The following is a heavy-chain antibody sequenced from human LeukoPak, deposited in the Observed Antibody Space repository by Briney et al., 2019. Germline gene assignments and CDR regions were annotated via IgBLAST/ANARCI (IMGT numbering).Heavy chain of an antibody. D-gene: IGHD3-10*01. Sequence: ASVKVSCKASGYSFTDFYMHWVRQAAGQGLEWMGWINPNSGGTKYAQKFQGRVTMTRDTSITTAYMDLGRMTSDDTAVYYCARDRGRISDYYGSGSSFHYCMDVWGKGTTVTVSS. CDR1: GYSFTDFY. CDR2: INPNSGGT. CDR3: ARDRGRISDYYGSGSSFHYCMDV. V-gene: IGHV1-2*02. J-gene: IGHJ6*03.